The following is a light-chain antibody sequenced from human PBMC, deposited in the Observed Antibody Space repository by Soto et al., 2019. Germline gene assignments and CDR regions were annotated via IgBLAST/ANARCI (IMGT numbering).Light chain of an antibody. CDR2: GNS. CDR3: QSYDSSLSAL. V-gene: IGLV1-40*01. Sequence: QSVLTQPPSVSGAPGQRVTISCTGSSSNIGAGYDVHWYQQLPGTAPKLLIYGNSNRPSGVPDRFSGSKSGTSASLAITGLQAEDEGDYYCQSYDSSLSALFGGGTQLTVL. CDR1: SSNIGAGYD. J-gene: IGLJ3*02.